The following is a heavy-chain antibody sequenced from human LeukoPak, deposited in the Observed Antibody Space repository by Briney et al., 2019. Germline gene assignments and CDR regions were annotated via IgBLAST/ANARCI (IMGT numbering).Heavy chain of an antibody. Sequence: PSQTLSLTCTVYGGSINNFYWTWIRQPAGKWLEWIGRIYATGSTNYNPSLKSGLTLSIDTSKNQFSLKLNSVTAADTALYFCATESRVRGVSIRESHYHYYYGMDVWGRGTTVTVSS. CDR1: GGSINNFY. D-gene: IGHD3-10*01. CDR3: ATESRVRGVSIRESHYHYYYGMDV. J-gene: IGHJ6*02. V-gene: IGHV4-4*07. CDR2: IYATGST.